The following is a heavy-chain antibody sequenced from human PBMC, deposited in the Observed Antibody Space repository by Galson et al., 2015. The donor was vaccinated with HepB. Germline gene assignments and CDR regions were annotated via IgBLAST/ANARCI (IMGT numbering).Heavy chain of an antibody. V-gene: IGHV3-48*02. CDR3: ARDRAPTIFGVVSRDY. CDR2: ISSSSSTI. Sequence: SLRLSCAASGFTFSSYSMNWVRQAPGKGLEWVSYISSSSSTIYYADSVKGRFTISRDNAKNSLYLQMNSQRDEDTAVYYCARDRAPTIFGVVSRDYWGQGTLVTVSS. CDR1: GFTFSSYS. J-gene: IGHJ4*02. D-gene: IGHD3-3*01.